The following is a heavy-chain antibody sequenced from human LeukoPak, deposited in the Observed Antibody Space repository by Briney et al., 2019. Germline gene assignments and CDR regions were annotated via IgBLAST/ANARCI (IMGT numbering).Heavy chain of an antibody. CDR3: AKSLYSGSYYRFGY. CDR1: GYTFTGYY. J-gene: IGHJ4*02. Sequence: ASVKVSCKASGYTFTGYYMHWVRQAPGQGLEWMGWINPNSGGTNYAQKFQGRVTMTRDTSISTAYMELSRLRSDDTAVYYCAKSLYSGSYYRFGYWGQGTLVTVSS. D-gene: IGHD1-26*01. V-gene: IGHV1-2*02. CDR2: INPNSGGT.